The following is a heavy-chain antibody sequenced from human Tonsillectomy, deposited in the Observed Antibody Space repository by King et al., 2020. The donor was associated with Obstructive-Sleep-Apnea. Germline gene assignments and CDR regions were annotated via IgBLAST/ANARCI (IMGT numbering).Heavy chain of an antibody. Sequence: AQLVQSGAEVKQPGSSVKISCKASGGTFNNNAIRWVRQAPGKGLEWMGGIIPLVGTVNSAQKFQSRVTFSADESTGTVYMELRSLSSEDTAVYYCAKDKMEAGDYYYGMDVWGQGTTVTVSS. CDR1: GGTFNNNA. CDR3: AKDKMEAGDYYYGMDV. V-gene: IGHV1-69*12. CDR2: IIPLVGTV. D-gene: IGHD6-19*01. J-gene: IGHJ6*02.